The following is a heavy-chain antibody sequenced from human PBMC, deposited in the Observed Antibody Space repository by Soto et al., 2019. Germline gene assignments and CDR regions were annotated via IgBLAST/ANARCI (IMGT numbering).Heavy chain of an antibody. CDR3: ANPMLFDY. CDR2: ISYDGSNK. CDR1: GFTFSSYG. J-gene: IGHJ4*02. D-gene: IGHD2-2*01. V-gene: IGHV3-30*18. Sequence: GGSLRLSCAASGFTFSSYGLPWVRQAPGKGLEWVAVISYDGSNKYYADPVKGRFTIHRDNSKNTLYLQMNSLRAEDTAVYYCANPMLFDYWGQGTLVTVSS.